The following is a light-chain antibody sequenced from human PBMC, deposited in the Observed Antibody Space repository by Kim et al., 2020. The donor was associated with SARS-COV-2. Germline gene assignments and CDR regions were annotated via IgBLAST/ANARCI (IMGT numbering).Light chain of an antibody. CDR1: QDISRY. CDR3: QQTYRASRT. Sequence: DIQMTQSPSSLSASVGDRVTITCRASQDISRYLNWYQQKPGKAPKLLIYTASSLQSGVPSRFTGSGSETDFTLTISSLQPEHFAPYYCQQTYRASRTFGQGTKVDIK. V-gene: IGKV1-39*01. J-gene: IGKJ1*01. CDR2: TAS.